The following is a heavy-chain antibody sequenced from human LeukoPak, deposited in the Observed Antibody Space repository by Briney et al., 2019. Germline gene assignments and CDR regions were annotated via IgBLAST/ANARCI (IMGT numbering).Heavy chain of an antibody. V-gene: IGHV1-2*02. D-gene: IGHD2-15*01. Sequence: ALVKVSCKASGYIFSGYYMHWLRQAPGQGLEWMGWINPNSGGADYAQKFQGRVTMTRDTSISTAYMALSRLRSDDTAVYYCAKGPPEYCSGGSCHSGRNWIDPWGQGTLVTVSS. J-gene: IGHJ5*02. CDR2: INPNSGGA. CDR3: AKGPPEYCSGGSCHSGRNWIDP. CDR1: GYIFSGYY.